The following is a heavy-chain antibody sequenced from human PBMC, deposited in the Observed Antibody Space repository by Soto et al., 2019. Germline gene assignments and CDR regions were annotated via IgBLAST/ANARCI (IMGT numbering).Heavy chain of an antibody. CDR2: ISYDGSNK. D-gene: IGHD5-12*01. Sequence: GGSLRLSCAASGFTFSSYGMHWVRQAPGKGLEWVAVISYDGSNKYYADSVKGRFTISRDNSKNTLYLQMNSLRAEDTAVYYCAKDRGGYSGYDDAFDIWGQGTMVTVSS. J-gene: IGHJ3*02. V-gene: IGHV3-30*18. CDR1: GFTFSSYG. CDR3: AKDRGGYSGYDDAFDI.